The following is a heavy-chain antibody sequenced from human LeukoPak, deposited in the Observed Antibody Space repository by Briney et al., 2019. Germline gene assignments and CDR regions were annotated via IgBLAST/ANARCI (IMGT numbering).Heavy chain of an antibody. CDR2: ISWDGGST. V-gene: IGHV3-43D*03. CDR3: AKDASWFGEIFNYMDV. Sequence: GGSLRLSCAASGFTFDDYATHWVRQAPGKGLEWVSLISWDGGSTYYADSVKGRFTISRDNSKNSLYLQMNSLRAEDTALYYCAKDASWFGEIFNYMDVWGKGTTVTVSS. D-gene: IGHD3-10*01. CDR1: GFTFDDYA. J-gene: IGHJ6*03.